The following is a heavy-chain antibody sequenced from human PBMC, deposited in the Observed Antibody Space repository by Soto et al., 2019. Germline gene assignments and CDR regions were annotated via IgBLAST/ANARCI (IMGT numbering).Heavy chain of an antibody. J-gene: IGHJ6*03. V-gene: IGHV3-33*01. D-gene: IGHD2-2*01. Sequence: QVPLVESGGGVVQPGRSLRLSCAASGFTFSSYGMHWVRQAPGKGLEWVAVIWYDGSNKYYADYVKGRFTISRDNSENTLELQMNSLRAEDTAVYYCARVSRGVVTAALAYYYYYMDVWGKGTTVTVSS. CDR1: GFTFSSYG. CDR3: ARVSRGVVTAALAYYYYYMDV. CDR2: IWYDGSNK.